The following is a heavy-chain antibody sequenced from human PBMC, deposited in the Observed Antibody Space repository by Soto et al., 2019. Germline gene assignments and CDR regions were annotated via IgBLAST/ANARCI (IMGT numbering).Heavy chain of an antibody. CDR3: AKYDILTGYRYFDY. V-gene: IGHV3-23*01. Sequence: EVQLSESGGGLVQPGGSLRLSCAASGFTFSSYAMTWVRQAPGKGLEWVSTITSGGGSTFYADSVKGRFTISRDNSKNTLYLQMNSLRAEDTAVYYCAKYDILTGYRYFDYWGQGALVTVSS. CDR2: ITSGGGST. D-gene: IGHD3-9*01. J-gene: IGHJ4*02. CDR1: GFTFSSYA.